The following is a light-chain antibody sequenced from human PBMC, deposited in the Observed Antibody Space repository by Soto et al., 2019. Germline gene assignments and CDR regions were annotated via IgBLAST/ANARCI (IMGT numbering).Light chain of an antibody. J-gene: IGKJ4*01. CDR2: DAS. Sequence: EIVLTQSPATLSLSPGERATLSCRASQSLSSDLAWYQQKPGQAPRLLIYDASNRATGIPARFSGSGSGTDFTLTISSLEHGDFAVYYCQQRRHWPLTFGGGTVVEIK. CDR1: QSLSSD. V-gene: IGKV3-11*01. CDR3: QQRRHWPLT.